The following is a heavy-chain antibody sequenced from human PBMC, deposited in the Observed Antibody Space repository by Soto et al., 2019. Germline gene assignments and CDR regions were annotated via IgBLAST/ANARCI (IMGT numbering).Heavy chain of an antibody. CDR2: ISSSGSTI. J-gene: IGHJ2*01. CDR3: ARDARDYDSSGAGGYFDL. CDR1: GFTFSSYE. Sequence: PGGSLSLSCAASGFTFSSYEMNWVRQAPGKGLEWVSYISSSGSTIYYADSVKGRFTISRDNAKNSLYLQMNSLRAEDTAVYYCARDARDYDSSGAGGYFDLWGRGPLVTVSS. D-gene: IGHD3-22*01. V-gene: IGHV3-48*03.